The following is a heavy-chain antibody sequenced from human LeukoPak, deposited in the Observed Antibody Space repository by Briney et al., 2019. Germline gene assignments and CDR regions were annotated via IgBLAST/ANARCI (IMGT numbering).Heavy chain of an antibody. CDR3: ARQSGYFDY. J-gene: IGHJ4*02. D-gene: IGHD1-26*01. Sequence: PSETLSLTCTVSGVSISTYYWSWIRQPPGEGLEWIGHIYYTGSTTYNPSLKSRVTISVDTSKNQFSLKLTSLTAADTAVYYCARQSGYFDYWGQGTLVTVSS. CDR1: GVSISTYY. CDR2: IYYTGST. V-gene: IGHV4-59*08.